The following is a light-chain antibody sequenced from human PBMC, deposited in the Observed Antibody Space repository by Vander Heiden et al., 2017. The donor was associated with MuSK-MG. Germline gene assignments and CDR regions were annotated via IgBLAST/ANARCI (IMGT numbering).Light chain of an antibody. CDR1: QDISNY. J-gene: IGKJ4*01. Sequence: DIQMTQSPSSLSASVGDRVTITCQASQDISNYLNWYQQKPGKAPKLLIYDASNLETGVPSTFTRPGSGTDFTFTISSLQPEPIATYYCQQYDNLPLTSGGGTKVELK. CDR3: QQYDNLPLT. V-gene: IGKV1-33*01. CDR2: DAS.